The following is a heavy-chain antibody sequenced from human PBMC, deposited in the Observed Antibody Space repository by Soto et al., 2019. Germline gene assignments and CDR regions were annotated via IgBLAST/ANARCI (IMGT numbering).Heavy chain of an antibody. CDR1: GFTFNNYA. Sequence: PGGSLRLSCAASGFTFNNYAMNWVRQAPGNGLEWVATISATGGSTYYADSVKGRFTISRDNSKNTLYLQMNGLRVEDTAVYYCAKDRLAGNFDYWGQGTQVTVSS. CDR3: AKDRLAGNFDY. J-gene: IGHJ4*02. CDR2: ISATGGST. V-gene: IGHV3-23*01.